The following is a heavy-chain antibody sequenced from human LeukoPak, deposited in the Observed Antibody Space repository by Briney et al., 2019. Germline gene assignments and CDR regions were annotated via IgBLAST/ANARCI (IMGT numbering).Heavy chain of an antibody. CDR3: ARAIVVVTGWFDP. J-gene: IGHJ5*02. V-gene: IGHV3-21*01. CDR1: GFTFSSYS. CDR2: ISSSSSYI. D-gene: IGHD2-21*02. Sequence: GGSLRLSCAASGFTFSSYSMNWVRQAPGKGLEWVSSISSSSSYIYYADSVKGRFTISRDNAKNSLYLQMNSLRAEDTAVYYCARAIVVVTGWFDPWGQGTLVTVSS.